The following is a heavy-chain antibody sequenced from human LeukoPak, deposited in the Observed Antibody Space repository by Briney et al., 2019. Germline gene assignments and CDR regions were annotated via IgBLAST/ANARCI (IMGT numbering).Heavy chain of an antibody. J-gene: IGHJ4*02. CDR3: ARGGYYYDSSGYYFFDY. CDR2: INAGNGNT. CDR1: GYTFTSYG. D-gene: IGHD3-22*01. Sequence: ASVKVSCKASGYTFTSYGISWVRQAPGQRLEWMGWINAGNGNTKYSQKFQGRVTINRDTSASTAYMELSSLRSEDTAVYYCARGGYYYDSSGYYFFDYWGQGTLVTVSS. V-gene: IGHV1-3*01.